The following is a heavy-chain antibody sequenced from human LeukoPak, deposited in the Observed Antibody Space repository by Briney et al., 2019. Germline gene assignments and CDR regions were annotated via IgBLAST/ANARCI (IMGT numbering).Heavy chain of an antibody. CDR3: ARDRWTTVVTDWYFDL. Sequence: GGSLRLSCAASGFTFSSYAMHWVRQAPGKGLEYVSAVSSNGGSTYYANSVKGRFTISRDNSKNTLYLQMGNLRAEDMAVYYCARDRWTTVVTDWYFDLWGRGTLVTVSS. D-gene: IGHD4-23*01. J-gene: IGHJ2*01. CDR1: GFTFSSYA. CDR2: VSSNGGST. V-gene: IGHV3-64*01.